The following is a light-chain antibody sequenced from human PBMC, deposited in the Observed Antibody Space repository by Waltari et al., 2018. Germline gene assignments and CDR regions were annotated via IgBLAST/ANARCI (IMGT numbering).Light chain of an antibody. J-gene: IGLJ3*02. CDR3: ATWHDSLSGVV. CDR1: SSNIGSNA. V-gene: IGLV1-36*01. CDR2: YDD. Sequence: QSVLTQPPSVSEAPRQRVTISCSGSSSNIGSNAVNWYQQHPGKAPKLLIYYDDLLPSGVSVRFSGSKSGTSASLAISGLQSEDEAHYYCATWHDSLSGVVFGGGTKLTVL.